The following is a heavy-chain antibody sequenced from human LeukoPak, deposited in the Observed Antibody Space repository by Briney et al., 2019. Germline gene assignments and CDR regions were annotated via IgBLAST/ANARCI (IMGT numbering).Heavy chain of an antibody. CDR3: ASWTSGWEYFQH. D-gene: IGHD6-19*01. CDR2: ISAYNGNT. CDR1: GYTFTSYG. V-gene: IGHV1-18*01. Sequence: ASVKVSCKASGYTFTSYGISWVRQAPGQGLEWMGWISAYNGNTNYAQKLQGRVTMTTDTSTGTAYMELRSLRSDDTAVYYCASWTSGWEYFQHWGQGTLVTVSS. J-gene: IGHJ1*01.